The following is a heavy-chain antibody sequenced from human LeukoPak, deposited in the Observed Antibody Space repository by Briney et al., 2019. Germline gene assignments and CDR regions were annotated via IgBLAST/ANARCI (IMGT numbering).Heavy chain of an antibody. CDR1: GFTVSSNF. Sequence: GGSLRLSCAASGFTVSSNFMSWVRQAPGKGLEWVSVIYSGGSTYYADSVKGRFTIPGDNSKNTLYLQMNSLRPEDTAVYYCARGSRNVYFDYWGQGTLVTVSS. V-gene: IGHV3-66*02. CDR3: ARGSRNVYFDY. D-gene: IGHD2-8*01. J-gene: IGHJ4*02. CDR2: IYSGGST.